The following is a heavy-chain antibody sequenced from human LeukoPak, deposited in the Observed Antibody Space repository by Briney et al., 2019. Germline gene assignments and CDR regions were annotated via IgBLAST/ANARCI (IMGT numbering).Heavy chain of an antibody. V-gene: IGHV1-24*01. J-gene: IGHJ6*04. D-gene: IGHD3-10*01. Sequence: ASVKVSCKVSGYTLTELSMHWVRQAPGKGLEWMGGFDPEDGETIYAQKFQGRVTMTEDTSTDTAYMELSSLRSEDTAVYYCATDLTMVRGTFGMDVWGKGTTVTVSS. CDR2: FDPEDGET. CDR3: ATDLTMVRGTFGMDV. CDR1: GYTLTELS.